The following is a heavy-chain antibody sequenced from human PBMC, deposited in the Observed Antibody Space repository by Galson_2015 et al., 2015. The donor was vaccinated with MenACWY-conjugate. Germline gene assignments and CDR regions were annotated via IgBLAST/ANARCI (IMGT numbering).Heavy chain of an antibody. V-gene: IGHV3-53*01. CDR3: ASDRGQQRGGGFYGMDV. Sequence: SLRLSCAASGFTVSGNSMSWVRQAPGKGLEWVSVIYTGGSTYYAESVKGRVTISRDNSKNTLYLQMNSRRAEDTAVYYCASDRGQQRGGGFYGMDVSGHGTTVTVSS. J-gene: IGHJ6*02. CDR2: IYTGGST. CDR1: GFTVSGNS. D-gene: IGHD1/OR15-1a*01.